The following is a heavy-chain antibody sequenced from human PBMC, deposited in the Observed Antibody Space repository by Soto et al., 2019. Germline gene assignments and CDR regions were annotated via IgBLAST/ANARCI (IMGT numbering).Heavy chain of an antibody. Sequence: LRLSCAASGFTFSSYWMHWVRQAPGKGLVWVSRINSDGSSTSYADSVKGRFTISRDNAKNTLYLQMNSLRAEDTAVYCCARTGYSSSWPFDYWGQGTLVTVSS. J-gene: IGHJ4*02. CDR1: GFTFSSYW. CDR3: ARTGYSSSWPFDY. V-gene: IGHV3-74*01. CDR2: INSDGSST. D-gene: IGHD6-13*01.